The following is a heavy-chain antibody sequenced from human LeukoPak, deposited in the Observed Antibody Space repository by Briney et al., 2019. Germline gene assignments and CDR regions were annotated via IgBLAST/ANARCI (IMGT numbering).Heavy chain of an antibody. CDR1: GYSISSGYY. CDR2: IYYSGST. D-gene: IGHD6-13*01. CDR3: ASGIAEDYFDY. Sequence: SETLSLTCAVSGYSISSGYYWGWIRQPPGKGLEWIGSIYYSGSTYYNPSLKSRVTISVDTSKNQFSLKLSSVTAADTAVYYCASGIAEDYFDYWGQGTLVTVSS. V-gene: IGHV4-38-2*01. J-gene: IGHJ4*02.